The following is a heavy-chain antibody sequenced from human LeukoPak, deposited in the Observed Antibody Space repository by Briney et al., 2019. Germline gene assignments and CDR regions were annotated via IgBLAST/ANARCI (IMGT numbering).Heavy chain of an antibody. CDR3: ARAATTGTTDY. D-gene: IGHD1-1*01. Sequence: PGGSLRLSCVASGCTFSNYWMSWVRQVPGKGLEWVANINQDGGETYYVDSVQGRFTISRDNAKNSLYLQMNSLRAEDTALYSCARAATTGTTDYWGQGTLLTVSS. V-gene: IGHV3-7*01. CDR2: INQDGGET. CDR1: GCTFSNYW. J-gene: IGHJ4*02.